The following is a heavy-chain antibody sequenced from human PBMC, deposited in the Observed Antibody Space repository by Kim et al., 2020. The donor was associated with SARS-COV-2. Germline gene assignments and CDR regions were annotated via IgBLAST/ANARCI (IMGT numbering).Heavy chain of an antibody. J-gene: IGHJ5*02. Sequence: GGSLRLSCEASDFTFSRYGMHWVRQAPGKGLEWVAVILYDGSNKYYADSVKGRFTVSRDNSKKTLYLQMNSLRAEDTALYYCAKASMAVAGTHDLDTWGQGTLVTVSS. V-gene: IGHV3-30*18. CDR2: ILYDGSNK. D-gene: IGHD6-19*01. CDR3: AKASMAVAGTHDLDT. CDR1: DFTFSRYG.